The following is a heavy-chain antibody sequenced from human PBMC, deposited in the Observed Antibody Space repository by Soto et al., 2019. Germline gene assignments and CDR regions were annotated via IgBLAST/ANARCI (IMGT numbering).Heavy chain of an antibody. V-gene: IGHV1-2*04. Sequence: ASVKVSCKASGYTFAGYYMHWVRQAPGQGLEWMGWINPNSGGTNYAQKFQGWVTMTRDTSISTAYMELSRLRSDDTAVYYCARDLVAGLGYCSSTSCPPGWFDPWGQGTLVTVSS. CDR1: GYTFAGYY. D-gene: IGHD2-2*01. CDR3: ARDLVAGLGYCSSTSCPPGWFDP. CDR2: INPNSGGT. J-gene: IGHJ5*02.